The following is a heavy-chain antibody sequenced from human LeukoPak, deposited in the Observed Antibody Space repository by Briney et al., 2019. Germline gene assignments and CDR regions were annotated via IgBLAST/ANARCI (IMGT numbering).Heavy chain of an antibody. V-gene: IGHV4-59*12. CDR3: ARVRGGGHDFWSGYLRHYYYYYYMDV. D-gene: IGHD3-3*01. CDR2: IYYSGST. J-gene: IGHJ6*03. Sequence: SETLSLTCTVSGGSISSYYWSWIRQPPGKGLEWIGYIYYSGSTYYNPSLRSRVTISVDTSKNQFSLKLSSVTAADTAVYYCARVRGGGHDFWSGYLRHYYYYYYMDVWGKGTTVTVSS. CDR1: GGSISSYY.